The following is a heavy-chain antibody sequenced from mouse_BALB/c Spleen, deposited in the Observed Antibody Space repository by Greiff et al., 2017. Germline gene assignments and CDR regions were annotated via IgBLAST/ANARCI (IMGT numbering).Heavy chain of an antibody. CDR2: FYPGSGSI. D-gene: IGHD2-12*01. CDR1: GYTFTEYI. J-gene: IGHJ2*01. CDR3: ARHEPAYDYFDY. V-gene: IGHV1-62-2*01. Sequence: VQVVESGAGLVKPGASVKLSCKASGYTFTEYIIHWVKQRSGQGLEWIGWFYPGSGSIKYNEKFKDKATLTADKSSSTVYMELSRLTSEDSAVYFCARHEPAYDYFDYWGQGTTLTVSS.